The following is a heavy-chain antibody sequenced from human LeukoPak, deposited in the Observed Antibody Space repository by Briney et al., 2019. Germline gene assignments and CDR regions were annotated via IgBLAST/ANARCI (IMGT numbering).Heavy chain of an antibody. J-gene: IGHJ6*02. V-gene: IGHV4-34*01. CDR3: ARAGYSYGYYYYYGMDV. CDR2: INHSGST. CDR1: GGSFSGYY. D-gene: IGHD5-18*01. Sequence: PSETLSLTCAVYGGSFSGYYWSWIRRPPGKGLEWIGEINHSGSTNYNPSLKSRVTISVDTSKNQFSLKLSSVTAADTAVYYCARAGYSYGYYYYYGMDVWGQGTTVTVSS.